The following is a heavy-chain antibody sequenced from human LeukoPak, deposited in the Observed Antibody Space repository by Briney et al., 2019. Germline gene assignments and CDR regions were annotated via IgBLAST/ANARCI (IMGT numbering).Heavy chain of an antibody. J-gene: IGHJ1*01. V-gene: IGHV3-11*01. D-gene: IGHD2-15*01. CDR3: AREEVVGAYFQH. CDR1: GFTFSDYY. Sequence: GGSLRLSCAASGFTFSDYYMSWIRQAPGKGLEWVSYISSSGSTIYYADSVKGRFTISRDNAKNSLYLQMNSLRAEGTAVYYCAREEVVGAYFQHWGQGTLATVSS. CDR2: ISSSGSTI.